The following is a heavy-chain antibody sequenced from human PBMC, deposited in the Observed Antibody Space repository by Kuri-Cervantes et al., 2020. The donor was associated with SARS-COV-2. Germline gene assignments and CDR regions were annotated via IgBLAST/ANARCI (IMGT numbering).Heavy chain of an antibody. V-gene: IGHV3-30*02. CDR3: ARDRRRFGDVYFDY. D-gene: IGHD3-10*01. CDR1: GFTFSTYG. Sequence: GESLKISCAASGFTFSTYGMHWVRQAPGKGLEWVAFIRYDGSDKYYGDSVKGRFTISRDNAKNSLYLQMNSLRAEDTAVYYCARDRRRFGDVYFDYWGQGTLVTVSS. CDR2: IRYDGSDK. J-gene: IGHJ4*02.